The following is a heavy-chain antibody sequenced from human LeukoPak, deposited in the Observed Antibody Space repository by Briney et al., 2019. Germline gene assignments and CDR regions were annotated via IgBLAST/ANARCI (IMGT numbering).Heavy chain of an antibody. Sequence: GGSLRLSCAASGFTFSNYDMHWVRQATGKGLEWVSGIGTAGDIYYPGSVKGRFTISRDNAKNSLYLQMNSLRGEDTAVYYCARDKYSGSSLFDPWGQGTLVTVSS. CDR1: GFTFSNYD. D-gene: IGHD3-10*01. V-gene: IGHV3-13*01. J-gene: IGHJ5*02. CDR3: ARDKYSGSSLFDP. CDR2: IGTAGDI.